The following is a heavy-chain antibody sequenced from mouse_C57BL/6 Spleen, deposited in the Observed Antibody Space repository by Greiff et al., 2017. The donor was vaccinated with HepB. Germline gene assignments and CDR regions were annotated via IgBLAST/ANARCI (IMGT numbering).Heavy chain of an antibody. J-gene: IGHJ2*01. CDR2: IDPSDSYT. CDR3: ARNGDY. V-gene: IGHV1-50*01. CDR1: GYTFTSYW. Sequence: VQLQQPGAELVKPGASVKLSCKASGYTFTSYWMQWVKQRPGQGLEWIGEIDPSDSYTNYNQKFKGKATLTVDTSSSTAYMQLSSLTSEDSAVYYCARNGDYWGQGTTLTVSS.